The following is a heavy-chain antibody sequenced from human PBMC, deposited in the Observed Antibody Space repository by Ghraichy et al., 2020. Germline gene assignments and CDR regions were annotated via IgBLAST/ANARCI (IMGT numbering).Heavy chain of an antibody. V-gene: IGHV3-21*01. J-gene: IGHJ3*02. Sequence: SLRLSCAVSGFTFSSYDMNWVRQAPGMGLEWVSYISTSSSYIYYADSVKGRFTISRDNAKNSLSLQMNSLRAEDTAVYYCARDPGYCSGGRCYGDAFDIWGQGTMVTVSS. CDR3: ARDPGYCSGGRCYGDAFDI. CDR2: ISTSSSYI. D-gene: IGHD2-15*01. CDR1: GFTFSSYD.